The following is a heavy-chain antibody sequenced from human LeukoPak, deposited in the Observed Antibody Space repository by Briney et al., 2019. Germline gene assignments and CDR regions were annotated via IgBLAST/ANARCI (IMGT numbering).Heavy chain of an antibody. CDR1: GFTFSSYA. CDR3: AKGTIFGVVIIPNFDY. Sequence: GGSLRLSCAASGFTFSSYAMSWVRQAPGKGLEWVSAISFSGGDAHYADSVKGRFTISRDNSKNTVYLQMNSLRAEDTAVYYCAKGTIFGVVIIPNFDYWGQGTLVTVSS. V-gene: IGHV3-23*01. J-gene: IGHJ4*02. CDR2: ISFSGGDA. D-gene: IGHD3-3*01.